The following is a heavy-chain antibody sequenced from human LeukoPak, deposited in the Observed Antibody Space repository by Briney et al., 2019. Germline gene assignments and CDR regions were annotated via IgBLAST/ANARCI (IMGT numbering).Heavy chain of an antibody. CDR2: IKSKTDGGTT. D-gene: IGHD1-26*01. V-gene: IGHV3-15*01. CDR1: GFTLNTYW. CDR3: TTGSSGSYYFYYYYYMDV. J-gene: IGHJ6*03. Sequence: PGGSLRLSCAASGFTLNTYWIHWVRQTPQTGLEWVGRIKSKTDGGTTDYAAPVKGRFTISRDDSKNTLYLQMNSLKTEDTAVYYCTTGSSGSYYFYYYYYMDVWGKGTTVTVSS.